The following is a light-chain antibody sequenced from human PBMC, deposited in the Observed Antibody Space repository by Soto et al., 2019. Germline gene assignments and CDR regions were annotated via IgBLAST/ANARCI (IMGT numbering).Light chain of an antibody. Sequence: QSLLTQPPSVSGAPGQRVTISCTGSSSNIGAGYDVHWYQQLPGTALKLLIYANSNRPSGVPDRFSGSKSGTSASLAITGLQAEDEADYYCQSYDSSLSGVVFGGGTKLTVL. CDR3: QSYDSSLSGVV. CDR1: SSNIGAGYD. J-gene: IGLJ2*01. V-gene: IGLV1-40*01. CDR2: ANS.